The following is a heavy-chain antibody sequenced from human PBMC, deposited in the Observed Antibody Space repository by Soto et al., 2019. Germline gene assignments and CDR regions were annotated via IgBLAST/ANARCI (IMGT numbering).Heavy chain of an antibody. CDR3: ARARNRYFDY. Sequence: SETLSLTCNVSGGSMATGGYCLSCIRQPPGKGLEWIGYVFRSGSVNYSPSFKSRVTISIDTSKNQFSLMLKSVTAADTAVYFCARARNRYFDYWGQGALVTVSS. J-gene: IGHJ4*02. CDR1: GGSMATGGYC. V-gene: IGHV4-61*08. CDR2: VFRSGSV. D-gene: IGHD1-1*01.